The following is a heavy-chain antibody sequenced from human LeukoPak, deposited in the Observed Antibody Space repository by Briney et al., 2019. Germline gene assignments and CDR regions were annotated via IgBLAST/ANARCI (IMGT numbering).Heavy chain of an antibody. CDR3: AKDRATNWSLDY. CDR1: GFTFDDYA. CDR2: INWDGGST. Sequence: QAGGSLRLSCAASGFTFDDYAMHWVRQAPGKGLEWVSLINWDGGSTYYADSVKGRFTISRDNSKNTLYLQMNSLRVEDTAVYYCAKDRATNWSLDYWGQGTLVIVSS. D-gene: IGHD1-1*01. J-gene: IGHJ4*02. V-gene: IGHV3-43D*04.